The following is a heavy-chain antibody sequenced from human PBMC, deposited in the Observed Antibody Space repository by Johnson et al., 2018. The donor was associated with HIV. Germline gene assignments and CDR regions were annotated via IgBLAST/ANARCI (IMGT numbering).Heavy chain of an antibody. CDR2: LSRSGSTI. CDR1: GFTFSDYY. Sequence: QVQLVESGRGVVQPGRSLRLSCAASGFTFSDYYMSWIRQAPGKGLEWVSYLSRSGSTIYYADSVKGRFTISRDNSKNTLYLQMNSLRADDTAVYYCARVASIALRPDAFDIWGQGTMVTVSS. J-gene: IGHJ3*02. V-gene: IGHV3-11*04. CDR3: ARVASIALRPDAFDI. D-gene: IGHD6-6*01.